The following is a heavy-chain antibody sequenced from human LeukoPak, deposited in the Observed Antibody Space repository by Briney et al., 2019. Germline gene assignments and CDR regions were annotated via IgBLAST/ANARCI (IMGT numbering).Heavy chain of an antibody. CDR1: GGSFNIYY. J-gene: IGHJ4*02. D-gene: IGHD1-7*01. CDR2: MNDGGTI. Sequence: PSETLSLTCAVYGGSFNIYYWSWIRQSPEKGLEWIGEMNDGGTINYNPSLLSRVTISLDRSKNQFSLKLTSVTTADTAVYYCARRWNYGRNYYIDVWGQGTLVAVSS. V-gene: IGHV4-34*01. CDR3: ARRWNYGRNYYIDV.